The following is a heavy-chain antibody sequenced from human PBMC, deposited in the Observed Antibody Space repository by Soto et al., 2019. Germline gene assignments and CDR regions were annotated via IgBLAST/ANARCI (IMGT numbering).Heavy chain of an antibody. V-gene: IGHV3-23*01. CDR1: GFIYSLYA. D-gene: IGHD5-12*01. CDR2: ISGSGGET. J-gene: IGHJ4*02. CDR3: AKEIAVAVATPPEY. Sequence: EVQLLQSGGGLVQPGGSLRLSCTASGFIYSLYAMAWVRQAPGKGMEWVSDISGSGGETYYADSVKGRFTISRDNSKNTVYLQMTNLRAEDTAVYYCAKEIAVAVATPPEYWGQGTLVTVSS.